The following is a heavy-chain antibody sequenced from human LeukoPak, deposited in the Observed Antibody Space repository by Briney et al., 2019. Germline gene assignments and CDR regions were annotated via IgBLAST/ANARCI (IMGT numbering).Heavy chain of an antibody. CDR3: AREPLGATVVTAPFDY. V-gene: IGHV1-69*13. Sequence: ASVKVSCKASGGTFSSYAISWVRQAPGQGLEWMGGIIPIFGTANYAQKFQGRVTITADESTSTAYMELSSLRSEDTAVYYCAREPLGATVVTAPFDYWGQGTLVTVSS. D-gene: IGHD4-23*01. CDR1: GGTFSSYA. J-gene: IGHJ4*02. CDR2: IIPIFGTA.